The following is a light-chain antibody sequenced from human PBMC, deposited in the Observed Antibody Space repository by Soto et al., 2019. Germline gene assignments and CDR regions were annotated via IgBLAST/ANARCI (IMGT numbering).Light chain of an antibody. V-gene: IGKV3-15*01. CDR2: GAS. CDR3: QQYNNWPPIT. J-gene: IGKJ5*01. Sequence: EIVLTHSPGTLSLSPEERATLSCRASQSVSSSLAWYQQKPGQAPRLLIYGASTRPTGIPARFSGSGSGTEFTLTISSLQSEDFAVYYCQQYNNWPPITFGQGTRLEI. CDR1: QSVSSS.